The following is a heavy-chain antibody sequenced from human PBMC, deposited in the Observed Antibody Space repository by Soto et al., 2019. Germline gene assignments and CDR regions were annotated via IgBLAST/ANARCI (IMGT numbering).Heavy chain of an antibody. CDR3: AKDRVNFHSVWDPFDI. CDR1: GFIFSNFA. D-gene: IGHD3-9*01. CDR2: IGGTDDET. V-gene: IGHV3-23*01. Sequence: PGGSLRLSCASSGFIFSNFAMSRVRHAPGKGLEWVSSIGGTDDETFSADSVKGRFSISRDNINNRLYLQMNSLRAEDTAVYYCAKDRVNFHSVWDPFDIWGLGTMVTVSS. J-gene: IGHJ3*02.